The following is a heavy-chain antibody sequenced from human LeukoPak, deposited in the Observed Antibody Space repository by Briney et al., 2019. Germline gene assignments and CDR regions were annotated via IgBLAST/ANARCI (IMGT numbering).Heavy chain of an antibody. CDR1: GGTFSSYA. CDR2: IIPIFGTA. Sequence: ASVKVSCKASGGTFSSYAISWVRQAPGRGFEWMGGIIPIFGTANYAQKFQGRVTITADESTSTAYMELSSLRSEDTAVYYCARSIGRYSSSSPPGHWGQGTLVTVSS. CDR3: ARSIGRYSSSSPPGH. J-gene: IGHJ4*02. D-gene: IGHD6-6*01. V-gene: IGHV1-69*01.